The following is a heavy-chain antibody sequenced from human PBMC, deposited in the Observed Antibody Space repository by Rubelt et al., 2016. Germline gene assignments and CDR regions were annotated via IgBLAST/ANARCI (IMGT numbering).Heavy chain of an antibody. CDR3: ARDGGVAVAGRNYYYYYMDV. J-gene: IGHJ6*03. CDR1: GGSISSSSYY. CDR2: IYYSGST. Sequence: QLQLQESGPGLVKPSETLSLTCTVSGGSISSSSYYWGWIRQPPGKGLEWIGSIYYSGSTYYNPSLKSRFTISVDTSKNQFSLKLSSVTAADTAVYYCARDGGVAVAGRNYYYYYMDVWGKGTTITVSS. V-gene: IGHV4-39*02. D-gene: IGHD6-19*01.